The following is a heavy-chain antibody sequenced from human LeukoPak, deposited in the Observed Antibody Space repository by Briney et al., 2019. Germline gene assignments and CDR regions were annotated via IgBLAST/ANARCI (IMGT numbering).Heavy chain of an antibody. D-gene: IGHD5-24*01. CDR1: GYTFTSYA. J-gene: IGHJ5*02. V-gene: IGHV1-3*01. CDR3: ARSHLEDGWFDP. Sequence: ASVKVSCKASGYTFTSYAMHWVRQAPGQRLEWMGWINAGNGNTKYSQKFQGRVTITRDTSASTAYMELSSLRSEDTAVYYCARSHLEDGWFDPWGQGTLVTVSS. CDR2: INAGNGNT.